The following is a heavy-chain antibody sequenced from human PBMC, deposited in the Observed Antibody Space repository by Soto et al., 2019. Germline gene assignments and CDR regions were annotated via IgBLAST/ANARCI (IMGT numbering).Heavy chain of an antibody. CDR3: ASWYSSSIHY. CDR1: GDSISSGDYY. CDR2: IYHRGDT. D-gene: IGHD6-6*01. V-gene: IGHV4-30-4*01. J-gene: IGHJ4*02. Sequence: SETLSLTCTVSGDSISSGDYYWSWIRQPPGKGLEWIGYIYHRGDTYYSPSLKSRVTISLDTSKNQFSLKLSSVTAADTAVYYCASWYSSSIHYWGQGTLVTVSS.